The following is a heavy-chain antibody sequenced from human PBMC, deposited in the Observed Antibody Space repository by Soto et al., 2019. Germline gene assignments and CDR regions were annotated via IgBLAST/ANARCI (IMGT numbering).Heavy chain of an antibody. CDR3: VRYDRINMKPYSPEGFHI. Sequence: SETLSLTCTVSGDSISSSNSHWGWTRQPPGKGLEYIGSVYYGGAIFYSGNIYYNPSLKSRVTISVDTSKNQFSLRLSSVTAADTGVYYCVRYDRINMKPYSPEGFHIWGQGTMVTVSS. D-gene: IGHD3-3*02. CDR2: VYYGGAIFYSGNI. CDR1: GDSISSSNSH. J-gene: IGHJ3*02. V-gene: IGHV4-39*01.